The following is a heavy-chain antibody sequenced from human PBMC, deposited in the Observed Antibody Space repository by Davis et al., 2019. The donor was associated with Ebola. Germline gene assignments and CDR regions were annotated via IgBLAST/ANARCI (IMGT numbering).Heavy chain of an antibody. V-gene: IGHV4-59*01. CDR3: ARVVRDELLFHGMDV. CDR1: GGSISTYY. CDR2: IYFSGTT. D-gene: IGHD2-15*01. J-gene: IGHJ6*02. Sequence: MPSETLSLTCTVSGGSISTYYWSWIRQPPGKGLDWTGGIYFSGTTNYNPSLKSRVTISVDTSKNQFSLKLSSVTAADTAVYYRARVVRDELLFHGMDVWGQGTTVTVSS.